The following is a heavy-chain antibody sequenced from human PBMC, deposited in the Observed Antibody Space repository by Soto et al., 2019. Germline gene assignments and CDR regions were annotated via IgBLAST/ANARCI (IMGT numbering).Heavy chain of an antibody. CDR1: GGSISSGDYY. J-gene: IGHJ4*02. V-gene: IGHV4-30-4*01. D-gene: IGHD3-10*01. Sequence: QVQLQESGPGLVKPSQTLSLTCTVSGGSISSGDYYWSWIRQPPGKGLEWVGYIYYSGSTYYNPSLKSRVTRSVDTSKNQFSLKLSSVTAADTAMYYCAREPDYYGSGSYYNSSDYWGQGTLVTVSS. CDR3: AREPDYYGSGSYYNSSDY. CDR2: IYYSGST.